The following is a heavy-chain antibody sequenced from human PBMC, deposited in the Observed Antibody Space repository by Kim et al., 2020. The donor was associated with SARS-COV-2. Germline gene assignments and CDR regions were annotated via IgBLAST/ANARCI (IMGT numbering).Heavy chain of an antibody. D-gene: IGHD3-3*01. Sequence: SETLSLTCAVYGGSFSGYYWSWIRQPPGKGLEWIGETNHSGSTNYNPSLKSRVTISVDTSKNQFSLKLSSVTAADTAVYYCARVGRFLEWLLSNHYYYYMDVWGEGTTVTVSS. CDR1: GGSFSGYY. V-gene: IGHV4-34*01. CDR2: TNHSGST. CDR3: ARVGRFLEWLLSNHYYYYMDV. J-gene: IGHJ6*03.